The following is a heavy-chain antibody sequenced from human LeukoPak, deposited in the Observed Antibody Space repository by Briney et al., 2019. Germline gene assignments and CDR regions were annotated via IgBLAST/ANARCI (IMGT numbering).Heavy chain of an antibody. CDR1: GGSFSGYY. V-gene: IGHV4-34*10. CDR3: ARLAGSGSFHFDY. Sequence: PSETLSLTCAVYGGSFSGYYWSWIRQPPGKGLEWIGYIYYIGSIYYNPSLKSRVTLSVDTSKNQFSLKLSSVTAVDTAVYYCARLAGSGSFHFDYWGQGTLVTVSS. J-gene: IGHJ4*02. CDR2: IYYIGSI. D-gene: IGHD1-26*01.